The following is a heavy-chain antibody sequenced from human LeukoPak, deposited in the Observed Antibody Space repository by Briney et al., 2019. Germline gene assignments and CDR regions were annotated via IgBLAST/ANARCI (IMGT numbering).Heavy chain of an antibody. V-gene: IGHV3-23*01. CDR2: ISGSGGDT. J-gene: IGHJ4*02. Sequence: GGSLRLSCSASGFTFSRSAMSCVRQAAGKGLEWVSGISGSGGDTYYTDSVKGRFTISRDNSKTTVYLQMNSLRTEDTATYYCAKEGRLTVAAVVVENYFDYWGQGTPVTVSA. CDR1: GFTFSRSA. CDR3: AKEGRLTVAAVVVENYFDY. D-gene: IGHD3-22*01.